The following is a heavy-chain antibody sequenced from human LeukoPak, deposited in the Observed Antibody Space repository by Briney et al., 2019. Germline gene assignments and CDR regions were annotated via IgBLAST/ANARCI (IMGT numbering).Heavy chain of an antibody. CDR1: GFTFNRFY. D-gene: IGHD6-6*01. V-gene: IGHV3-64D*06. CDR2: ISSNGATT. J-gene: IGHJ4*02. Sequence: GGSLRLSCSASGFTFNRFYLHWVRQAPGKGLEFVSHISSNGATTYYADSVKGRFTISRDNSKDTLYLQMSSLRADDTAVYYCVKDRSIAAPNNDSFDSWGQGALVTVSS. CDR3: VKDRSIAAPNNDSFDS.